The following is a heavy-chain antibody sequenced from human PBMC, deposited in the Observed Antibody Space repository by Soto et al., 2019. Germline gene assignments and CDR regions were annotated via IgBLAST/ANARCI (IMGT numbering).Heavy chain of an antibody. CDR2: ISAYNGNT. Sequence: GASVKVSCKASGYTFTSYGISWVRQAPGQGLEWMGWISAYNGNTNYAQKLQGRVTMTTDTSTSTAYMELRSLRSDDTAVYYCARAPYCTNGVCYLTYDVAFDIWGQGTMVTVSS. CDR1: GYTFTSYG. CDR3: ARAPYCTNGVCYLTYDVAFDI. J-gene: IGHJ3*02. V-gene: IGHV1-18*01. D-gene: IGHD2-8*01.